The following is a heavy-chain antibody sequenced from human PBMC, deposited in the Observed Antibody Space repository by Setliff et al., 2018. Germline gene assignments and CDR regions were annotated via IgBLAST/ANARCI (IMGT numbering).Heavy chain of an antibody. CDR2: IYITGNP. CDR1: GASIRQTSYF. J-gene: IGHJ4*02. V-gene: IGHV4-61*09. CDR3: TRLYYTSRALYCDI. Sequence: SETLSLTCAVSGASIRQTSYFWTWVRQPAGKGLEWIGHIYITGNPNVNPSLKSRVAMSLDNSGNQFSLNLQSVTAADTAVYYCTRLYYTSRALYCDIWGQGHPVTVS. D-gene: IGHD3-3*01.